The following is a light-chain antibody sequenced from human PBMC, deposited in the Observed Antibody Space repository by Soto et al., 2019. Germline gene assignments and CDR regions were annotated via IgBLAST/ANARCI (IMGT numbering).Light chain of an antibody. CDR1: QNINNY. J-gene: IGKJ4*01. CDR3: QQRVTWPGT. CDR2: DAS. V-gene: IGKV3-11*01. Sequence: EIELTQSPATLSLSPGERATLSCRASQNINNYLAWYQQKPGQTPRLLIYDASTRATDLPARFSGSGSGTDFTLTISGLEPEDFAVYYCQQRVTWPGTFGGGTKVEIK.